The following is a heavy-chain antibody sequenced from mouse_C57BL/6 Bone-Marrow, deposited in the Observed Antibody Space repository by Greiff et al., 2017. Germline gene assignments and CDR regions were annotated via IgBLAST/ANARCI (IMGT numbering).Heavy chain of an antibody. V-gene: IGHV1-59*01. J-gene: IGHJ4*01. D-gene: IGHD2-3*01. CDR2: IDPSDSYT. Sequence: QVQLQQPGAELVRPGTSVKLSCKASGYTFTSYWMHWVKQRPGQGLEWIGVIDPSDSYTNYNQKFKGKATLTVDTSSSTAYMQLSSLTSEDSAVYYCARWGDGNYVMDYWGQGTSVTVSS. CDR3: ARWGDGNYVMDY. CDR1: GYTFTSYW.